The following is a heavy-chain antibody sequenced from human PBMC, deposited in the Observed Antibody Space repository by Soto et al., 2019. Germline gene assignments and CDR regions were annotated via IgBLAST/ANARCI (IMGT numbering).Heavy chain of an antibody. CDR3: ARDGTGYDILTGYYIPRYYFDY. V-gene: IGHV1-18*01. J-gene: IGHJ4*02. Sequence: QVQLVQSGAEVKKPGASVKVSCKASGYTFTSYGISWVRQAPGQGLEWMGWISAYNGNTNYAQKLQGRVTMTTDTSTSTAYMELRGLRSADTAVYYCARDGTGYDILTGYYIPRYYFDYWGQGTLVTVSS. D-gene: IGHD3-9*01. CDR2: ISAYNGNT. CDR1: GYTFTSYG.